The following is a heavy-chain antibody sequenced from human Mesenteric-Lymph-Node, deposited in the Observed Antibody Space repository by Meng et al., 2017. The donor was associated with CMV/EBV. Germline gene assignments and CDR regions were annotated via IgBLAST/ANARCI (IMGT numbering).Heavy chain of an antibody. CDR3: ANLGVSEYFQH. CDR2: ISSSGSTR. CDR1: GFTFSDYY. Sequence: GGSLRLSCAASGFTFSDYYMSWIRQAPGKGLEWVTYISSSGSTRYYADSVKGRFTISRDNAKNSLYLQMNSLRAEDTAVYYCANLGVSEYFQHWGQGTLVTVSS. J-gene: IGHJ1*01. V-gene: IGHV3-11*04. D-gene: IGHD6-13*01.